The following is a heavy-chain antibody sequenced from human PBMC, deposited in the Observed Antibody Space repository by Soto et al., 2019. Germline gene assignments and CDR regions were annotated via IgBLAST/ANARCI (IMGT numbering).Heavy chain of an antibody. J-gene: IGHJ6*02. CDR3: ARRGYSSSWYYYYDYGMDV. D-gene: IGHD6-13*01. CDR1: GYTFTSYD. Sequence: QVQLVQSGAEVKKPGASVKVSCKASGYTFTSYDINWVRQATGQGLEWMGWMNPNSGNTGYAQKFQGRDTMTRNNSISTAYMEPSSLRSEEPAVYYCARRGYSSSWYYYYDYGMDVWGQGTTVTVSS. CDR2: MNPNSGNT. V-gene: IGHV1-8*01.